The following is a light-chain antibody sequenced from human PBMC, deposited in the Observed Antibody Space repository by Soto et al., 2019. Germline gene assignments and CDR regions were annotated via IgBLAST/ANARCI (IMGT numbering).Light chain of an antibody. V-gene: IGKV3-15*01. Sequence: EIVMTQSPATLSVSPGERVTLSCRASQSVNSKLAWYQQKPGQAPRLLIYDASTRATGIPARFSGSGSGTEYTLTISSLQSEDFAGYYCQQYDRWPVTFGGGTKVEIK. CDR3: QQYDRWPVT. CDR1: QSVNSK. CDR2: DAS. J-gene: IGKJ4*01.